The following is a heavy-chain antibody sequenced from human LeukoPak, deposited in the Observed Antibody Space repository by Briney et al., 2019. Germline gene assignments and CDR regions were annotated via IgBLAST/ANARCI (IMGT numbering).Heavy chain of an antibody. J-gene: IGHJ4*02. CDR2: ISYDGSNK. CDR1: GFTFSSYG. Sequence: PGGSLRLSCAASGFTFSSYGMHWVRQAPGKGLEWVAVISYDGSNKYYADSVKGRFTISRDNSKNTLYLQMNSLRAEDTAVYYCAKDQSTLAVAAHLYYFDYWGQGTLVTVSS. D-gene: IGHD2-15*01. CDR3: AKDQSTLAVAAHLYYFDY. V-gene: IGHV3-30*18.